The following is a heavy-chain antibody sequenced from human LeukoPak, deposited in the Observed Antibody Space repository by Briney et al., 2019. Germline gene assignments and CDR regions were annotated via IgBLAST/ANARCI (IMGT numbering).Heavy chain of an antibody. D-gene: IGHD1-26*01. CDR2: IYSGGST. V-gene: IGHV3-53*01. CDR1: ELTVNSNH. J-gene: IGHJ4*02. Sequence: PGGSLRLSCAASELTVNSNHMSWVRQAPGKGLEWVSIIYSGGSTYYADSVKGRFTISRDNSKNTLYLQMNSLRGEDTAVYYCARARSYSFDYWDQGTLVSVSS. CDR3: ARARSYSFDY.